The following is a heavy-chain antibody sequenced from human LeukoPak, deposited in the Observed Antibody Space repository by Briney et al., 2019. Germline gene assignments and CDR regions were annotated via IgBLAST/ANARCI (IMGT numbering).Heavy chain of an antibody. CDR3: AKDHKPGYSSGWYYFDY. CDR1: GFTFDDYA. J-gene: IGHJ4*02. CDR2: ISWNSGSI. V-gene: IGHV3-9*03. D-gene: IGHD6-19*01. Sequence: PGRSLRLSCAASGFTFDDYAMHWVRQAPGKGLEWVSGISWNSGSIGYADSVKGRFTISRDNAKNSLYLQMNSLRAEDMALYYCAKDHKPGYSSGWYYFDYWGQGTLVTVSS.